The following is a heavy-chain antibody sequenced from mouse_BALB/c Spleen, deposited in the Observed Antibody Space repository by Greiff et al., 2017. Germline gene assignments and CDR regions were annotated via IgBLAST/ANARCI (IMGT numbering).Heavy chain of an antibody. V-gene: IGHV1-87*01. Sequence: QVQLQQSGAELARPGASVKLSCKASGYTFTSYWMQWVKQRPGQGLEWIGAIYPGDGDTRYTQKFKGKATLTADNSSSTAYMQLSSLASEDAAVYYCAGTGTDGDYGGEGTTLTVA. CDR2: IYPGDGDT. CDR3: AGTGTDGDY. D-gene: IGHD4-1*01. CDR1: GYTFTSYW. J-gene: IGHJ2*01.